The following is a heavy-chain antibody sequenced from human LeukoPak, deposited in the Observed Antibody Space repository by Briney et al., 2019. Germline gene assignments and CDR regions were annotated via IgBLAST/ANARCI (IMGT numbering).Heavy chain of an antibody. D-gene: IGHD3-22*01. Sequence: SETLSLTCAVYGGSFSGYYWSWIRQPPGKGLEWIGEINHSGSTNYNPSLKSRVTISVDTSKNQFSLKLSSVTAADTAVYYCARVRSSGWADAFDIWGQGTMVTVSS. CDR2: INHSGST. CDR3: ARVRSSGWADAFDI. V-gene: IGHV4-34*01. CDR1: GGSFSGYY. J-gene: IGHJ3*02.